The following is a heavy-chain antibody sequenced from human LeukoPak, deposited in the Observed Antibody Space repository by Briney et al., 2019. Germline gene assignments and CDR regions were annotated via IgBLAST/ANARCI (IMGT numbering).Heavy chain of an antibody. CDR3: ARDGRSRGYPAVDY. D-gene: IGHD6-13*01. CDR1: GGSISSYY. V-gene: IGHV4-59*01. J-gene: IGHJ4*02. Sequence: SETLSLTCTVSGGSISSYYWSWIRQPPGKGLEWIGYIYYSGSTNYNPSLKSRVTISVDTSKNQFSLKLSSVTAADTAVYYCARDGRSRGYPAVDYWGQGTLVTVSS. CDR2: IYYSGST.